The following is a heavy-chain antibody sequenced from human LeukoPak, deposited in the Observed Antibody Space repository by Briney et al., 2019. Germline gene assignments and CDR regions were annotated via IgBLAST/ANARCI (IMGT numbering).Heavy chain of an antibody. V-gene: IGHV4-4*02. CDR3: SRERRDFCPFGY. D-gene: IGHD3/OR15-3a*01. CDR1: GRPLNCINW. J-gene: IGHJ4*02. CDR2: ISRTGQT. Sequence: SETVSLTCGVSGRPLNCINWLGPASQSPGQGLEWVGEISRTGQTNYNPSLRGRVTMLLDESSNHLSLHLTSVTAADTATYYCSRERRDFCPFGYWGQGTLVIVPS.